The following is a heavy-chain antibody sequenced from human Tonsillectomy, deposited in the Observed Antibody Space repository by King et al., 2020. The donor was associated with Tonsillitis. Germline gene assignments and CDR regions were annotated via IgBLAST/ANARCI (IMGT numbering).Heavy chain of an antibody. CDR2: IKRDGSQK. CDR1: GITLSTFW. J-gene: IGHJ3*02. Sequence: VQLVESGGGLVQPGGSLRLSCTASGITLSTFWMTWVRQAPGKGLEWVADIKRDGSQKHYVDSVEGRFTISRDNAKNSLYLQMNSLRAEDTAVYYCAGDMTPSDGDMYYDAFDIWGRGTMVTVSS. V-gene: IGHV3-7*03. D-gene: IGHD3-10*01. CDR3: AGDMTPSDGDMYYDAFDI.